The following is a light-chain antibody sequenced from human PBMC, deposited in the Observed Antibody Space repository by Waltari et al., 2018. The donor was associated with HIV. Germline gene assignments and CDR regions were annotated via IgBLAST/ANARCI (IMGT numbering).Light chain of an antibody. V-gene: IGLV1-44*01. J-gene: IGLJ2*01. CDR1: SSNIGSNT. Sequence: QSVLTHPPSASGTTVQRVTISSSGGSSNIGSNTVTWYQQLPGTAPKLLIYSNNQRPSGVPDRFSGSKSGTSASLAISGLQSEDEGDYYCAAWDDSLNAVVFGGGTKLTVL. CDR2: SNN. CDR3: AAWDDSLNAVV.